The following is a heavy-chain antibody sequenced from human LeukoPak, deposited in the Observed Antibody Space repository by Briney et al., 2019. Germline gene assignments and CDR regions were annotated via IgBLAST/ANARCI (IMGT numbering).Heavy chain of an antibody. Sequence: SETLSLTXAVYGGSFSGYYWSWIRQPPGKGLEWIGEINHSGSTNYNPSLTSRVTISVDTSKNQFSLKLSSVTAADTAVYYCARVNTAMAEFDYWGQGTLVTVSS. D-gene: IGHD5-18*01. V-gene: IGHV4-34*01. CDR1: GGSFSGYY. CDR2: INHSGST. CDR3: ARVNTAMAEFDY. J-gene: IGHJ4*02.